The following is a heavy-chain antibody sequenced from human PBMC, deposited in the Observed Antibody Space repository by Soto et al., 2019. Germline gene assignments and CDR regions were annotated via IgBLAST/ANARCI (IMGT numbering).Heavy chain of an antibody. CDR3: ALSRGGGNSARHVY. D-gene: IGHD2-21*02. J-gene: IGHJ4*02. CDR2: IYWDDDK. CDR1: GFSLSTSGVG. Sequence: SGPTLVNPTQTLTLTCTFSGFSLSTSGVGVGWIRQPPGKALEWLALIYWDDDKRYSPSLKSRLTITKNTSKNQVVLTMTNMDPVDTATYYCALSRGGGNSARHVYWSQRTLVTVSS. V-gene: IGHV2-5*02.